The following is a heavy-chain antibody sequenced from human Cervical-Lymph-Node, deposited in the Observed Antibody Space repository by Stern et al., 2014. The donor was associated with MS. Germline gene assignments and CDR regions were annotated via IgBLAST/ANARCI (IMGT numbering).Heavy chain of an antibody. CDR2: IKQDGSEK. CDR3: ARIGATYYDFWSGSPPDY. J-gene: IGHJ4*02. D-gene: IGHD3-3*01. Sequence: EVQLLESGGGLVQPGGSLRLSCAASGFTFSSYWMSWVRQAPGKGLEWVANIKQDGSEKYYVDSVKGRFTISRDNAKNSLYLQMNSLRAEDTAVYYCARIGATYYDFWSGSPPDYWGQGTLVTVSS. CDR1: GFTFSSYW. V-gene: IGHV3-7*01.